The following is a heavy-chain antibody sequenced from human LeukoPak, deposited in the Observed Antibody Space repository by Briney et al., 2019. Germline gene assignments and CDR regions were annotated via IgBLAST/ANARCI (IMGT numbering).Heavy chain of an antibody. D-gene: IGHD5-12*01. CDR2: IYYSGST. V-gene: IGHV4-30-4*01. CDR1: GGSISSGDYY. CDR3: ARDKGEWLRSRGTDAFDI. Sequence: SETLSLTCTVSGGSISSGDYYWGWIRQPPGKGLEWIGYIYYSGSTYYNPSLKSRVTISVDTSKNQFSLKLSSVTAADTAVYYCARDKGEWLRSRGTDAFDIWGQGTMVTVSS. J-gene: IGHJ3*02.